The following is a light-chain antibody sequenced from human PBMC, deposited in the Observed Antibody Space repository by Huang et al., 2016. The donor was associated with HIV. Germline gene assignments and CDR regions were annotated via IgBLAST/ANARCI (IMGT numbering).Light chain of an antibody. CDR2: KAS. J-gene: IGKJ1*01. V-gene: IGKV1-5*03. CDR3: QQYNSWT. CDR1: HNISDW. Sequence: DIQMTQSPSILSASVGDRVTITCWASHNISDWLAWYQQKPGKAPKLLIYKASTLQTGVPSRFSGSASGTEFTLTVSSLQPDDFATYFCQQYNSWTFGQGTKVEIK.